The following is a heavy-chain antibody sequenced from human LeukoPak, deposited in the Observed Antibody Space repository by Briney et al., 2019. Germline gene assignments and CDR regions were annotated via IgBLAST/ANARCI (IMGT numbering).Heavy chain of an antibody. V-gene: IGHV1-69*05. CDR3: ARSYYYDSSGCYWVPFDY. J-gene: IGHJ4*02. D-gene: IGHD3-22*01. CDR2: IIPIFGTA. CDR1: GGTFSSYA. Sequence: SVKVSCKASGGTFSSYAISWVRQAPGQGLEWMGRIIPIFGTANYAQKFQGRVTITTDESTSTAYMELSSLRSEDTAVYYCARSYYYDSSGCYWVPFDYWGQGTLVTVSS.